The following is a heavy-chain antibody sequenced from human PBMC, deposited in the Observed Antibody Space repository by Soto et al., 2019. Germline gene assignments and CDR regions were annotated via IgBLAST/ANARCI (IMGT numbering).Heavy chain of an antibody. Sequence: GASVKVSCKASGYTFTSYYMHWVRQAPGQGLEWMGLINPSGGSTSYAQKFQGRVTMTRDTSTSTVYMELSSLRSEDTAVYYCARTLCGGNCYPQYFHHWGQGTLVTVSS. D-gene: IGHD2-15*01. J-gene: IGHJ1*01. V-gene: IGHV1-46*01. CDR1: GYTFTSYY. CDR3: ARTLCGGNCYPQYFHH. CDR2: INPSGGST.